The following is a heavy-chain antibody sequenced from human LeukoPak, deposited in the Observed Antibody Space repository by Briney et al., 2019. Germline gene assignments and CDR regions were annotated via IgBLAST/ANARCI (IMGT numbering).Heavy chain of an antibody. D-gene: IGHD5-12*01. CDR2: ISSSGSSI. V-gene: IGHV3-48*03. Sequence: PGGSLRLSCAASGLTFSSYEMNWVRQAPGKGLEWVSYISSSGSSIYYADSVKGRFTISRDNAKKSLYLQMHSLRAEDTAVYYCARAKWLRLLLLLDYWGQGTLVTVSS. CDR3: ARAKWLRLLLLLDY. J-gene: IGHJ4*02. CDR1: GLTFSSYE.